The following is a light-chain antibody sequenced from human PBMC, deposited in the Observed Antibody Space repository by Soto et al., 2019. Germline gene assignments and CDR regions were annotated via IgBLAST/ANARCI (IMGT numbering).Light chain of an antibody. CDR1: QSVSIH. V-gene: IGKV3-20*01. CDR3: QPYGSSPWK. Sequence: ETVMTQSPGTLSVSLGERATLSCRASQSVSIHLAWYQQKPGQAPRLLIYDTSTRATGIPARFSGSGSGTDFTLTISRLEPEHLAVYYCQPYGSSPWKFGQGTK. CDR2: DTS. J-gene: IGKJ1*01.